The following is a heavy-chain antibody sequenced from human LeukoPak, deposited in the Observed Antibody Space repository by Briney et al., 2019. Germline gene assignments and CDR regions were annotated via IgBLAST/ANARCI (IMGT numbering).Heavy chain of an antibody. CDR3: ARVLRYFDRFDP. CDR1: GGSISSGGYS. V-gene: IGHV4-31*03. J-gene: IGHJ5*02. D-gene: IGHD3-9*01. Sequence: KPSQTLSLTCTVSGGSISSGGYSWRWIRQHPGKGLEWIGYIYYSGSTYYNPSLKSRVTISVDTSKNQFSLKLSSVTAADTAVYYCARVLRYFDRFDPWGQGTLVTVSS. CDR2: IYYSGST.